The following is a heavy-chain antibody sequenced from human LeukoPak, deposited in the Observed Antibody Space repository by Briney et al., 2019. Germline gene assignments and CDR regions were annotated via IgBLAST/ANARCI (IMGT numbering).Heavy chain of an antibody. CDR2: ITSGGGTT. J-gene: IGHJ4*02. CDR3: AREGPEPR. CDR1: GFTFSNYA. D-gene: IGHD1-14*01. Sequence: PGGSLRLSCAASGFTFSNYAMSWVRQAPGKALEWVSAITSGGGTTYYAGSVKGRFTISRDNSKNTLYLQMNSLRAEDTAVYYCAREGPEPRWGQGTLVTVSS. V-gene: IGHV3-23*01.